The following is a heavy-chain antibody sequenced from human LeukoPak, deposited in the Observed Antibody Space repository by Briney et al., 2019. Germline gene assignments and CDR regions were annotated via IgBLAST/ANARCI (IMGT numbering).Heavy chain of an antibody. V-gene: IGHV1-69*05. CDR1: GGTFSSYA. D-gene: IGHD2/OR15-2a*01. CDR3: AKYGHSPYFDS. CDR2: IIPIFGTA. J-gene: IGHJ4*02. Sequence: ASVKVSCEASGGTFSSYAISWVRQAPGQGLEWMGGIIPIFGTANYAQKFQGRVTMTRDMSTSTVYMELSSLRSEDMAVYYCAKYGHSPYFDSWGQGTLVTVSS.